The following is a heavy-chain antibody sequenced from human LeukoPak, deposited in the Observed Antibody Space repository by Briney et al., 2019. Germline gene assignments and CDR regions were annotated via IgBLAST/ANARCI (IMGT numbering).Heavy chain of an antibody. D-gene: IGHD3-3*01. Sequence: ASVKVSCKASGYTFTSYGIGWVRHAPGQGLEWMGWISAYNGYTNYPQKLQGRVTMTTDTSTTTAYMELRSLRSDDTAVDYCARVNYDFWSGYYVYWGQGTLVTVSS. CDR2: ISAYNGYT. V-gene: IGHV1-18*01. CDR1: GYTFTSYG. CDR3: ARVNYDFWSGYYVY. J-gene: IGHJ4*02.